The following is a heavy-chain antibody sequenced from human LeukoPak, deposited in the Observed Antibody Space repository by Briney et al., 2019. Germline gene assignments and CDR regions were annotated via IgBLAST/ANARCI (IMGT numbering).Heavy chain of an antibody. CDR1: DGSVSSYY. Sequence: SETLSLTCTVSDGSVSSYYLSWIRQPPGKGLEWIAYISYTGSTDYNPSLKNRVIMSVDTSKNQLSLELISVTAADTAVYYCASGGGNSYGFIDYWGQGTLVTVSS. CDR2: ISYTGST. V-gene: IGHV4-59*02. J-gene: IGHJ4*02. CDR3: ASGGGNSYGFIDY. D-gene: IGHD5-18*01.